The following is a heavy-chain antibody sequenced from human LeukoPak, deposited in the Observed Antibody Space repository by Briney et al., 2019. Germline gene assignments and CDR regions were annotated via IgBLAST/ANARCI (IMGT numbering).Heavy chain of an antibody. CDR2: TFYTSKWNN. J-gene: IGHJ4*02. CDR3: ARRRYYDYTGFFDY. Sequence: SQTLSLTCAISGDSVSSNSASWNWFRQSPSRGPEWLGRTFYTSKWNNDYAVSVKSRITINPDTSKNHFSLQLNSVTPEDTAVYYCARRRYYDYTGFFDYWGQGTLVTVSS. CDR1: GDSVSSNSAS. D-gene: IGHD3-22*01. V-gene: IGHV6-1*01.